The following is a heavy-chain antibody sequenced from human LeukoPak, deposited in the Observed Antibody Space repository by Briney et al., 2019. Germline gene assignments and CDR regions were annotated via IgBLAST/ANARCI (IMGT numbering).Heavy chain of an antibody. CDR2: ITPNSGDT. CDR3: ANFPLAPTGTTRGKDAFDI. D-gene: IGHD1-7*01. Sequence: ASVKVSCKASGYTFTRYHIHWVRQAPGQGLEWMGRITPNSGDTNYAQNFQGRVTMTRDTSINTAYMELSRLRSDDTAVYYCANFPLAPTGTTRGKDAFDIWGQGTMVTVSS. CDR1: GYTFTRYH. V-gene: IGHV1-2*02. J-gene: IGHJ3*02.